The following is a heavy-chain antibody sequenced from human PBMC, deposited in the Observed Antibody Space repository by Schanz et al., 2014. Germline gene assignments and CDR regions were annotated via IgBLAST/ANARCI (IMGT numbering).Heavy chain of an antibody. V-gene: IGHV3-23*03. Sequence: EVQLVESGGGLVQPGGSLRLSCAASGFTFSSYAMSWVRQAPGKGLEWVSIIFTDGRTYYADSVKGRFTISRDNAKSSLYLQMNSLRVEDTAVYYCARIGGSVFDYWAQGTLVTVSS. CDR2: IIFTDGRT. J-gene: IGHJ4*02. CDR3: ARIGGSVFDY. D-gene: IGHD3-10*01. CDR1: GFTFSSYA.